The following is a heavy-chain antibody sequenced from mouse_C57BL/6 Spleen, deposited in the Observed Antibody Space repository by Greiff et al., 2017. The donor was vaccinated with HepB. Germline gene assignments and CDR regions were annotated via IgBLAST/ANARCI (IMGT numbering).Heavy chain of an antibody. CDR2: IRNKANGYTT. V-gene: IGHV7-3*01. CDR1: GFTFTDYY. J-gene: IGHJ4*01. Sequence: EVQVVESGGGLVQPGGSLSLSCAASGFTFTDYYMSWVRQPPGKALEWLGFIRNKANGYTTEYSASVKGRFTISRDNSQSILYLQMNALRAEDSATYYCAREDPLYAMDYWGQGTSVTVSS. CDR3: AREDPLYAMDY.